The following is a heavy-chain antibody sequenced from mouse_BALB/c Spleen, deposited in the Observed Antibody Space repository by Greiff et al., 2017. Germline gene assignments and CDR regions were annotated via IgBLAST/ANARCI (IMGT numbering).Heavy chain of an antibody. Sequence: VQLQQSGPGLVAPSQSLSITCTVSGFSLTGYGVNWVRQPPGKGLEWLGMIWGDGSTDYNSALKSRLSISKDNSKSQVFLKMNSLQTDDTARDHCARGDMTSYYIDYWGQGTTLTVSS. CDR3: ARGDMTSYYIDY. CDR1: GFSLTGYG. V-gene: IGHV2-6-7*01. D-gene: IGHD2-3*01. J-gene: IGHJ2*01. CDR2: IWGDGST.